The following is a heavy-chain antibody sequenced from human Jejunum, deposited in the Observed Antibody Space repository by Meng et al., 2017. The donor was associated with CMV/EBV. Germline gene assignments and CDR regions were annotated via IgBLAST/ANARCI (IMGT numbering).Heavy chain of an antibody. CDR2: IRGKAHSYAT. CDR1: FRLSGSA. CDR3: TRADSSNYGSLFDY. J-gene: IGHJ4*02. V-gene: IGHV3-73*01. Sequence: FRLSGSAVHGVRQACGQGVEWVGRIRGKAHSYATACAASVKGRFTISRDDSKNTAYLHMNSLKTEDTAVYYCTRADSSNYGSLFDYWGQGTLVTVSS. D-gene: IGHD4-11*01.